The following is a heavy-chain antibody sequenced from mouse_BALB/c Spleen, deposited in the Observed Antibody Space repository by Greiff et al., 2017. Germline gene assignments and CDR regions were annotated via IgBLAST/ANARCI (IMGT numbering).Heavy chain of an antibody. J-gene: IGHJ1*01. D-gene: IGHD2-3*01. CDR1: GFTFSDYY. V-gene: IGHV5-4*02. CDR3: ARGAYDGYLFDV. Sequence: EVMLVESGGGLVKPGGSLKLSCAASGFTFSDYYMYWVRQTPEKRLEWVATISDGGSYTYYPDSVKGRFTISRDNAKNNLYLQMSSLKSEDTAMYYCARGAYDGYLFDVWGAGTTVTVSS. CDR2: ISDGGSYT.